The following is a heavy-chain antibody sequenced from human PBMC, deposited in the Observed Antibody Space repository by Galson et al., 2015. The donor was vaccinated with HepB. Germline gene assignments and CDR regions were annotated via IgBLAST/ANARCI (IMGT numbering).Heavy chain of an antibody. J-gene: IGHJ4*02. V-gene: IGHV3-23*01. D-gene: IGHD6-19*01. CDR1: GFTFSSYA. CDR2: ISGSGGST. Sequence: SLRLSCAASGFTFSSYAMSWVRQAPGKGLEWVSAISGSGGSTYYADSVKGRFTISRDNSKNTLYLQMNSLRAEDTAVYYCAKDRRGSGWLLGVYFDYWGQGTLVTVSS. CDR3: AKDRRGSGWLLGVYFDY.